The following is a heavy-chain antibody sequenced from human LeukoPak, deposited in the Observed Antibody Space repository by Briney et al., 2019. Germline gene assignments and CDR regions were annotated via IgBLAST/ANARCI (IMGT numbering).Heavy chain of an antibody. D-gene: IGHD6-13*01. J-gene: IGHJ4*02. CDR3: ARDGSSSWYAY. V-gene: IGHV1-18*01. CDR2: ISPYNGNT. Sequence: GASVRVSRKASGYTFTSYGISRVRQAPGQGLEWMGWISPYNGNTNYAQKLQGRVTMTADTSTSTAYMDLRSLSSDDTAVYYCARDGSSSWYAYWGQGTLVTVSS. CDR1: GYTFTSYG.